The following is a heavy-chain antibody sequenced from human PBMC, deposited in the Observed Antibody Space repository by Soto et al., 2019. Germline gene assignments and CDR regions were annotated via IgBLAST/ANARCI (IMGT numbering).Heavy chain of an antibody. CDR1: GFTFSSYA. CDR3: AKDVAQNWYFDL. D-gene: IGHD5-12*01. J-gene: IGHJ2*01. V-gene: IGHV3-23*01. CDR2: ISGSGGST. Sequence: EVQLLESGGGLVQPGGSLRLSCAASGFTFSSYAMNWVRQAPGKGPEWVSTISGSGGSTYYADSVKGRFTISRDNSKNTLYLQMTSLRAEDTAIYFCAKDVAQNWYFDLWGRGTLVTVSS.